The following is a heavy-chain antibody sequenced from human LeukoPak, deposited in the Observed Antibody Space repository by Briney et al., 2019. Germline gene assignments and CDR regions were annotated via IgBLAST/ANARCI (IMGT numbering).Heavy chain of an antibody. D-gene: IGHD3-22*01. J-gene: IGHJ4*02. V-gene: IGHV1-8*01. CDR3: AGGLYYYDSSGYSGYGY. CDR1: GYTFTSYD. CDR2: MNPNSGNT. Sequence: ASVKVSCKASGYTFTSYDINWVRQATGQGLEWMGWMNPNSGNTGYAQKFQGRVTMTRNTSISTAYMELSSLRSEDTAVYYCAGGLYYYDSSGYSGYGYWGQGTLVTVSS.